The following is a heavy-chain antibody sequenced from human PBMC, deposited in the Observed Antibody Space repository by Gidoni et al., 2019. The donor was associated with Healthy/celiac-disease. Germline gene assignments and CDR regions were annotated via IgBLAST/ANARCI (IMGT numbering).Heavy chain of an antibody. CDR2: INPSGGST. D-gene: IGHD2-15*01. J-gene: IGHJ4*02. Sequence: QVQLVQSGAEVKKPGASVKVSCNASGYTFTSHYMHWVQQAPGQGLEWMGRINPSGGSTSYAQKFQGRVTMTRDTSTSTVYMELSSLRSEDTAVHYCARGPPDCSGGSCYSVYFDYWGQGTLVTVSS. CDR1: GYTFTSHY. V-gene: IGHV1-46*01. CDR3: ARGPPDCSGGSCYSVYFDY.